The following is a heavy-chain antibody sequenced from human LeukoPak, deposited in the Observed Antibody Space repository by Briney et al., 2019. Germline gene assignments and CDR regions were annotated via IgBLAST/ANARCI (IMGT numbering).Heavy chain of an antibody. J-gene: IGHJ4*02. Sequence: SETLSLTCTVSGGSISSYCWSWIRQPPGKGLDWIGFIYHNGRTDYNPSLKSRVTISADTSKNQFSLRLSSVTAADTAVYYCARVSRAAAVDYWGQGTLVTVSS. CDR2: IYHNGRT. V-gene: IGHV4-59*01. D-gene: IGHD6-13*01. CDR1: GGSISSYC. CDR3: ARVSRAAAVDY.